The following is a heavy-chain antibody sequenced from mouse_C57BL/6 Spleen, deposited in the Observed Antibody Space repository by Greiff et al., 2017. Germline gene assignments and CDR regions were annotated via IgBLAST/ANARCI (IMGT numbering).Heavy chain of an antibody. V-gene: IGHV1-18*01. J-gene: IGHJ2*01. CDR1: GYTFTDYN. D-gene: IGHD2-4*01. CDR3: ARVRIYYDCAGCFDD. CDR2: INPNNGGT. Sequence: VQLKQSGPKLVKPGASVKIPCKASGYTFTDYNMDWVKQSHGKSLEWIGDINPNNGGTIYNQKFKGKATLTVDKSSSTAYMELRSLTSEDTAVYYCARVRIYYDCAGCFDDWGEGTTLTVSS.